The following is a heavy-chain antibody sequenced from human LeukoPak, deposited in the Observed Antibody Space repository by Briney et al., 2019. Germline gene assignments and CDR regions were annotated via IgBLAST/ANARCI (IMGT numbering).Heavy chain of an antibody. CDR3: TTWRWGVPAAY. CDR2: IKSKTDGGTT. J-gene: IGHJ4*02. Sequence: ETLSLTCAVYGGSFSGYYWSWIRQPPGKGLEWVGRIKSKTDGGTTDYAAPVKGRFTISRDDSKNTLYLQMNSLKTEDTAVYYCTTWRWGVPAAYWGQGTLVTVSS. D-gene: IGHD2-2*01. CDR1: GGSFSGYY. V-gene: IGHV3-15*01.